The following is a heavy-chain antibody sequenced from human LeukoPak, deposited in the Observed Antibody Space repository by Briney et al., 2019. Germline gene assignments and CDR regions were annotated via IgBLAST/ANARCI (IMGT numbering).Heavy chain of an antibody. CDR3: ARIRGELLLDY. V-gene: IGHV4-59*12. Sequence: SETLSLTCTVSGDSISSYYWSWIRQPPGKGLEWIGSIYYSGSTYYNPSLKSRVTISVDTSKNQFSLKLSSVTAADTAVYYCARIRGELLLDYWGQGTLVTVSS. D-gene: IGHD1-26*01. CDR2: IYYSGST. J-gene: IGHJ4*02. CDR1: GDSISSYY.